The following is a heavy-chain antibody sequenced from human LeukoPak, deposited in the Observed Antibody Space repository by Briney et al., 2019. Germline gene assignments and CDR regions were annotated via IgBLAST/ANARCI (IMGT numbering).Heavy chain of an antibody. D-gene: IGHD6-19*01. CDR2: IKPSSGDA. CDR1: GYTFTGYY. V-gene: IGHV1-2*02. J-gene: IGHJ5*02. Sequence: EASVKVSCKTSGYTFTGYYMFWVRQAPGQGLEWMGWIKPSSGDAKSAQKFQDRVTMTRDPSISTFYLEVTRLTSDDTAVYYCIRGGSDWFYNYFDPWGQGTLVTVSS. CDR3: IRGGSDWFYNYFDP.